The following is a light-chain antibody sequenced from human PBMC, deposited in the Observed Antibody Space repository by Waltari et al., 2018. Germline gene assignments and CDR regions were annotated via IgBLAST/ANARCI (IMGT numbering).Light chain of an antibody. Sequence: YVLTQPPSVSVDPGKTARLTCGGDNIGRKRVNWYQQKPGQAPVLVMLYDSDRPSESPERFSGSNSGNTATLTISWVEAGDEADYHCQVWDDVTDSGVFGGGTKLTVL. J-gene: IGLJ3*02. V-gene: IGLV3-21*04. CDR2: YDS. CDR1: NIGRKR. CDR3: QVWDDVTDSGV.